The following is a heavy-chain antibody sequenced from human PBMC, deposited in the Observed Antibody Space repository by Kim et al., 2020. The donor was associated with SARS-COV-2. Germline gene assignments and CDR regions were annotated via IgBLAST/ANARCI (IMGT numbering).Heavy chain of an antibody. CDR3: ARDTRGNELRYFDWLGTSDAFDI. V-gene: IGHV1-18*01. CDR2: ISAYNGNT. J-gene: IGHJ3*02. Sequence: ASVKVSCKASGYTFTSYGISWVRQAPGQGLEWMGWISAYNGNTNYAQKLQGRVTMTTDTSTSTAYMELRSLRSDDTAVYYCARDTRGNELRYFDWLGTSDAFDIWGQGTMVTVSS. CDR1: GYTFTSYG. D-gene: IGHD3-9*01.